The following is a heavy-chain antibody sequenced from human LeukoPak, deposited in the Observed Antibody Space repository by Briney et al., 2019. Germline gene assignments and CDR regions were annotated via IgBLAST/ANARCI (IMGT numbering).Heavy chain of an antibody. D-gene: IGHD3-22*01. CDR3: ARHKYYYDSSGRRFDY. V-gene: IGHV4-39*01. Sequence: SETLSLTCTVSGGSISSYYWSWIRQPPGKGLEWIGSIYYSGSTYYNPSLKSRVTISVDTSKSQFSLKLSSVTAADTAVYYCARHKYYYDSSGRRFDYWGQGALVTVTS. CDR1: GGSISSYY. J-gene: IGHJ4*02. CDR2: IYYSGST.